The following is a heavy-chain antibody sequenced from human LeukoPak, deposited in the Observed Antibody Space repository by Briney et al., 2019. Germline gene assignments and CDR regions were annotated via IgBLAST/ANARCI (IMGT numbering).Heavy chain of an antibody. CDR1: GFTFNSYA. D-gene: IGHD6-13*01. J-gene: IGHJ4*02. CDR3: AKGVNGYSSSWYDY. Sequence: GGSLRLSCAASGFTFNSYAMTWVRQAPGKGLEWVSAISVSGGTTDYADSVKGRFTISRDNSKNTLYLQMNSLRAEDTAVYFRAKGVNGYSSSWYDYWGQGTLVTVSS. V-gene: IGHV3-23*01. CDR2: ISVSGGTT.